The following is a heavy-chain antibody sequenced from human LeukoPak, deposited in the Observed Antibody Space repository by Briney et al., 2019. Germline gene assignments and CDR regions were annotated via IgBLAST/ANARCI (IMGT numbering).Heavy chain of an antibody. D-gene: IGHD3-22*01. CDR3: ARDNYDSSGPYYFDY. CDR1: GFTFSSYS. V-gene: IGHV3-48*04. CDR2: ISSSSTTI. Sequence: PGGSLRLSCAASGFTFSSYSMMWVRQAPGKGLEWVSYISSSSTTIHYADSVKGRFTISRDNAKNSLYLQMISLRAEDTAVYSCARDNYDSSGPYYFDYWGQGTLVTVSS. J-gene: IGHJ4*02.